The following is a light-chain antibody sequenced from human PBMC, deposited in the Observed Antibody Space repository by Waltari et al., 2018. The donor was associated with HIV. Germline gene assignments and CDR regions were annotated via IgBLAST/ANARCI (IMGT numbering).Light chain of an antibody. Sequence: QSALPQPASVSGSPGLSITTTCTGTSSVAGSSNLVSWYQHHPGKAPKLIIYEGTKRPSGVSNRFSGSNSGNTASLTISGLQAEDEADYYCCSYAGDTSRVFGGGTKLTVL. CDR1: SSVAGSSNL. J-gene: IGLJ3*02. CDR2: EGT. V-gene: IGLV2-23*01. CDR3: CSYAGDTSRV.